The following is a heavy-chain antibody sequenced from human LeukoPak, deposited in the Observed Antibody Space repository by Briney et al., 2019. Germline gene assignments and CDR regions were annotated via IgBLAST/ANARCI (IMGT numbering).Heavy chain of an antibody. CDR1: GGSFSGYY. Sequence: SETLSLTCAVYGGSFSGYYWSWIRQPPGKGLEWIGEINHSGSTNYNPSLKSRVTISVDTSKNQFPLKLSSVTAADTAVYYCARHTYSSGYYSDYWGQGTLVTVSS. D-gene: IGHD3-22*01. V-gene: IGHV4-34*01. J-gene: IGHJ4*02. CDR3: ARHTYSSGYYSDY. CDR2: INHSGST.